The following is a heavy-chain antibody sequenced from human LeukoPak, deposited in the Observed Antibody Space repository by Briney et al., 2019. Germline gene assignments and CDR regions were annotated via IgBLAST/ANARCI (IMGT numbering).Heavy chain of an antibody. CDR1: GFTFSSYI. D-gene: IGHD1-26*01. CDR2: ISSSSHYI. CDR3: AKISYIGSYYMDY. J-gene: IGHJ4*02. V-gene: IGHV3-21*04. Sequence: GGSLRLSWAASGFTFSSYIMDWVRQAPGKGLEWVSSISSSSHYIYYAHSVKGRFTISRDNAKNSLYLQMNSLRAEDTAVYYCAKISYIGSYYMDYWGQGTLVTVSS.